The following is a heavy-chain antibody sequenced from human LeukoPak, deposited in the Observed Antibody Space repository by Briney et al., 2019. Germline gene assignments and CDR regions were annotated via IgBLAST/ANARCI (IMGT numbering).Heavy chain of an antibody. CDR3: ARMHRYGRC. Sequence: GGSLRLSCAASGFDFSSFPMSWVRQAPGKGLEWVANLKEDRTEEEYLDSVKGRFTIFRDNAKNSLDLQMNSLRAEDTAVYYCARMHRYGRCWGQGIRVTVSS. V-gene: IGHV3-7*01. CDR2: LKEDRTEE. CDR1: GFDFSSFP. J-gene: IGHJ4*02. D-gene: IGHD5-18*01.